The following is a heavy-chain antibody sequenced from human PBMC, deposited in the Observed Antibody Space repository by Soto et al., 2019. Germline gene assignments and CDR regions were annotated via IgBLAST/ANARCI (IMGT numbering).Heavy chain of an antibody. J-gene: IGHJ5*02. CDR2: IKSKSDGGTT. CDR3: TTDLWRIAVVVGSTGYFNP. D-gene: IGHD2-15*01. V-gene: IGHV3-15*01. Sequence: GGSLRLSCAASGFTFSDAWMSWVRQAPGKGLDWVGRIKSKSDGGTTEYAAPVRGRFTISRDDSKNTLYLQMNSLKTEDTAVYYCTTDLWRIAVVVGSTGYFNPWGQGTPVTAPQ. CDR1: GFTFSDAW.